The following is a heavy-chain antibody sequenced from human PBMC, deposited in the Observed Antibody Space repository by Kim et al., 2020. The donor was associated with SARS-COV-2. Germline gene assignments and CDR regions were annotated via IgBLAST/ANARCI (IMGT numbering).Heavy chain of an antibody. V-gene: IGHV1-69*13. CDR3: ARGYSDILTGYYFDY. CDR2: IIPIFGTA. CDR1: GGTFSSYA. J-gene: IGHJ4*02. Sequence: SVKVSCKASGGTFSSYAISWVRQAPGQGLEWMGGIIPIFGTANYAQKFQGRVMITADESTSTAYMELSSLRSEDTAVYYCARGYSDILTGYYFDYWGQGTLVTVSS. D-gene: IGHD3-9*01.